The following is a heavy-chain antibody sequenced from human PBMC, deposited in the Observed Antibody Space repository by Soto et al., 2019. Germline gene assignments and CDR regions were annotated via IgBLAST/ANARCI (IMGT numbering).Heavy chain of an antibody. CDR1: GYTFTSYA. D-gene: IGHD2-2*01. CDR2: INAGNGNT. V-gene: IGHV1-3*01. Sequence: ASVKVSCKASGYTFTSYAMHWVRQAPGQRLEWMGWINAGNGNTKYSQKFQGRVTITRDTSGSTAYMELSSLRSEDTAVYYCARDRTLGVVVVPAAILGWFDPWGQGTLVTVSS. CDR3: ARDRTLGVVVVPAAILGWFDP. J-gene: IGHJ5*02.